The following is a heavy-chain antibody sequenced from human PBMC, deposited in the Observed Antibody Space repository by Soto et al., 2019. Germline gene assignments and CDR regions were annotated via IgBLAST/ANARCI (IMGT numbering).Heavy chain of an antibody. CDR3: AREEGIAVAGTYSPWALW. CDR1: GGTFSSYT. D-gene: IGHD6-19*01. V-gene: IGHV1-69*08. Sequence: QVQLVQSGAEVKKPGSSVKVSCKASGGTFSSYTISWVRQAPGQGLEWMGRIIPILGIANYAQKFQGRVTITADKSTSTAYMELSSLRSEDTAVYYCAREEGIAVAGTYSPWALWWGQGTLVTVSS. J-gene: IGHJ4*02. CDR2: IIPILGIA.